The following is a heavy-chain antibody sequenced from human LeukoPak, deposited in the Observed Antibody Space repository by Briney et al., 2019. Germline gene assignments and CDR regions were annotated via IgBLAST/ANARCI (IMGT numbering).Heavy chain of an antibody. V-gene: IGHV3-30*18. J-gene: IGHJ4*02. CDR1: GFTFGSYA. CDR3: AKATCSGGSCYHDY. CDR2: ISFDGSNK. Sequence: PGGSLRLSCAASGFTFGSYAMHWVRQAPGKGLEWVAVISFDGSNKYYADSVKGRFTISRDNSKNTLSLQMNSLRTEDTAVYYCAKATCSGGSCYHDYWGQGTLVTVSS. D-gene: IGHD2-15*01.